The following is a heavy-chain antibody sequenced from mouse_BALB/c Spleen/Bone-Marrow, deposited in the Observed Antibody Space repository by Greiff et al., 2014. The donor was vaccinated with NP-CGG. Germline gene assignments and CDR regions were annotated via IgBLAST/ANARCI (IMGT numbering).Heavy chain of an antibody. J-gene: IGHJ4*01. CDR1: GFSLTNYG. CDR2: IWAGGST. CDR3: ASTGAGAMDY. V-gene: IGHV2-9*02. D-gene: IGHD4-1*02. Sequence: QVQLQQSGPGLVAPSQSLSITCTVSGFSLTNYGIHWVRQPPGKGLEWLGVIWAGGSTNYNSALMSRLSITKDSSKSQVFLKMNSLQTDDTAMYYCASTGAGAMDYWGQGTSVTVSS.